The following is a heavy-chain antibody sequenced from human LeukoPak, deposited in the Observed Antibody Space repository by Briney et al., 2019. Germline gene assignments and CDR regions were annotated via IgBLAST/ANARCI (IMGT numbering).Heavy chain of an antibody. CDR1: GFTFSSYS. CDR3: ARAHGYSYGSYYFDY. J-gene: IGHJ4*02. D-gene: IGHD5-18*01. V-gene: IGHV3-21*01. Sequence: GGSLRLSCAASGFTFSSYSMNWVRQAPGKGLEWVSSISSSSSYIYYADSVKGRFTISRDNAKNSLYLQMSSLRAEDTAVYYCARAHGYSYGSYYFDYWGQGTLVTVSS. CDR2: ISSSSSYI.